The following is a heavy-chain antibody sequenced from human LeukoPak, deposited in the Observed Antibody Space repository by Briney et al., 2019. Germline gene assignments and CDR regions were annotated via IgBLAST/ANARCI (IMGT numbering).Heavy chain of an antibody. J-gene: IGHJ4*02. Sequence: GGSLRLSCAASGFTFSFYEMNWVRQAPGKGLEWVSYISSSGSTMYYADSVKGRFTISRDNAKNSLYLQMNSLRAEDTAVYYCARTRAFGYWGQGTLVTVSS. CDR3: ARTRAFGY. V-gene: IGHV3-48*03. CDR1: GFTFSFYE. D-gene: IGHD6-6*01. CDR2: ISSSGSTM.